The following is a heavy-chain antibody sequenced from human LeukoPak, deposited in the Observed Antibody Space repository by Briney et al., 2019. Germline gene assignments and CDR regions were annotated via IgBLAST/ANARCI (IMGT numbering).Heavy chain of an antibody. Sequence: PGGSLRLSCAVSGVTFSSYAMSWVRQAPGKGLEWVSGISASGGSTYYADSVKGRFTISRDNSKNTLYLQMNSLRAEDTAVYYCAKKKGPRGDGDPIDYWGQGTLVTVSS. V-gene: IGHV3-23*01. CDR1: GVTFSSYA. D-gene: IGHD4-17*01. J-gene: IGHJ4*02. CDR2: ISASGGST. CDR3: AKKKGPRGDGDPIDY.